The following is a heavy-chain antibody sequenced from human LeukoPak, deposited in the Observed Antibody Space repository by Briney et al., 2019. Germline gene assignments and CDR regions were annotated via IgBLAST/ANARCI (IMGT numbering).Heavy chain of an antibody. CDR2: MNPNSGNS. CDR1: GYTFTSYD. Sequence: VASVKVSCKASGYTFTSYDINWVRQATGQGLEWMGWMNPNSGNSGFAQKFHGRVIITRDNSISTAYMEMSSLRSEDSAVYYCARGGYYDSSGYPYWGQGTLVTVSS. V-gene: IGHV1-8*01. CDR3: ARGGYYDSSGYPY. D-gene: IGHD3-22*01. J-gene: IGHJ4*02.